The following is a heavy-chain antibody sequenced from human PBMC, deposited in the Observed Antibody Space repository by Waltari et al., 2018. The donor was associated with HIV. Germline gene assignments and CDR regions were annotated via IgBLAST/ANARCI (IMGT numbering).Heavy chain of an antibody. D-gene: IGHD6-13*01. CDR1: GLPFSDHT. CDR3: ARDSRGTSWSLNWFDP. V-gene: IGHV3-21*02. Sequence: EVQLVDSGGGLVKPGGSLRLSCAASGLPFSDHTIHGVRQSPGKGLEWVSSISSSGSFIYYADSVKGRFTISRDNAQNSMYLQMNNLRADDSAMYYCARDSRGTSWSLNWFDPWGQGTLVTVSS. CDR2: ISSSGSFI. J-gene: IGHJ5*02.